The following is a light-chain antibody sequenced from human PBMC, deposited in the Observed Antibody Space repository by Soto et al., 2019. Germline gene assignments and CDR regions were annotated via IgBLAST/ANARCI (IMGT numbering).Light chain of an antibody. CDR1: SRDIGNYNY. J-gene: IGLJ1*01. Sequence: QSALTQPASVSGSPGQSITISSTVTSRDIGNYNYASWYQHHPGRAPKLMIYEVTSRPSGVSDRFSGSKSGMTASLTISGLQPEAEADYFCASYRSANTLVVFGTGTKVTVL. V-gene: IGLV2-14*01. CDR3: ASYRSANTLVV. CDR2: EVT.